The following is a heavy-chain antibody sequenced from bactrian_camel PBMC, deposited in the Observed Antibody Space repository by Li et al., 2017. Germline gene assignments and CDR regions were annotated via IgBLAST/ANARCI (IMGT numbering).Heavy chain of an antibody. CDR1: GYTSRTNA. V-gene: IGHV3S53*01. CDR2: IDGGGGT. D-gene: IGHD6*01. Sequence: HVQLVESGGGSVETGGSLRLTCTTSGYTSRTNAMAWIRQSPGKKREGVATIDGGGGTSYADSVKGRFTISADYAKNTVYLQMNELRPEDTAEYYCAADVWCTVVRYTPSTGVGVWGPGTQVTVS. CDR3: AADVWCTVVRYTPSTGVGV. J-gene: IGHJ6*01.